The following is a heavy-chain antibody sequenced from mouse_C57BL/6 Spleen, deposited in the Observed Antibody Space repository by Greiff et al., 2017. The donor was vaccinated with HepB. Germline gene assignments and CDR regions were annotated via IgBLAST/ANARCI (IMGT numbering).Heavy chain of an antibody. D-gene: IGHD2-3*01. Sequence: EVMLVESGGGLVKPGGSLKLSCAASGFTFSDYGMHWVRQAPEKGLEWVAYISSGSSTIYYADTVKGRFTISRDNAKNTLFLQMTSLRSEDTAMYYCAREGIDGYYVYYAMDYWGQGTSVTVSS. CDR2: ISSGSSTI. CDR3: AREGIDGYYVYYAMDY. V-gene: IGHV5-17*01. CDR1: GFTFSDYG. J-gene: IGHJ4*01.